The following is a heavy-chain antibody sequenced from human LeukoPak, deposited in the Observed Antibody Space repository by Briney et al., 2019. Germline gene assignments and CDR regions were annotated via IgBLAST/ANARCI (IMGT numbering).Heavy chain of an antibody. J-gene: IGHJ3*02. CDR3: ARDLGDAYAFDI. CDR1: GYTFTGYY. D-gene: IGHD4-17*01. V-gene: IGHV1-2*02. Sequence: ASVKVSSKASGYTFTGYYMHWVRHAPGQGLEWMGWINPNSGGTNYAQKFQGRVTMTRDTSISTAYMELSRLRSDDTAVYYCARDLGDAYAFDIWGQGTMVTVSS. CDR2: INPNSGGT.